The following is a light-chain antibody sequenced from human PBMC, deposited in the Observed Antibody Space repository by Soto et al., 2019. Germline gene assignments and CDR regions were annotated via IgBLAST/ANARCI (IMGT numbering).Light chain of an antibody. V-gene: IGKV1-5*03. J-gene: IGKJ1*01. CDR3: QHYNSYSGA. CDR1: QTISSW. CDR2: KAS. Sequence: DIQMTQSPSTLSGSVGDRVTITCRASQTISSWLAWYQQKPGKAPKLLIYKASTLKSGVPSRFSGSGSGTEFTLTISSLQPDDFDTYYFQHYNSYSGALGQGTKVDIK.